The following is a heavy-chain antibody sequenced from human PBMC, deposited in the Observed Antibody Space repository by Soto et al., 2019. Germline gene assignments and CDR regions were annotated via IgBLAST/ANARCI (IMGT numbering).Heavy chain of an antibody. CDR2: IYYSGST. CDR3: ARGVYGYYYGSGSYFYQHLDY. J-gene: IGHJ4*02. Sequence: PSETLSLTCTVSGGSIGSGGSYWAWIRQHPGKGLEWIGYIYYSGSTYYNPSLKSRVTISVDTSKNQFSLKLSSVTAADTAVYYCARGVYGYYYGSGSYFYQHLDYWGQGTLATVS. CDR1: GGSIGSGGSY. V-gene: IGHV4-31*03. D-gene: IGHD3-10*01.